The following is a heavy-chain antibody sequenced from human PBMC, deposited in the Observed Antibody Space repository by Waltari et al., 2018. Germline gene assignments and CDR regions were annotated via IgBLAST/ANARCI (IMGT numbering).Heavy chain of an antibody. Sequence: QVQLQESGPGLVKPSETLSLTCAVSGYSISSGSYWGWIRQPPGTGLEWMGSIYHSGSTYYNPSLKSRVTISVDTSKNQFSLKLSSVTAADTAVYYCARNSMVQGVKLGYFDLWGRGTLVTVSS. CDR3: ARNSMVQGVKLGYFDL. V-gene: IGHV4-38-2*01. CDR2: IYHSGST. CDR1: GYSISSGSY. D-gene: IGHD3-10*01. J-gene: IGHJ2*01.